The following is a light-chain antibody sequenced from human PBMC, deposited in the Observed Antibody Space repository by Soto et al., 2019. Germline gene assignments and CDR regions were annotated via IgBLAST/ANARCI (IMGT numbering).Light chain of an antibody. CDR2: KAS. CDR3: QHYNSYSEA. Sequence: IQMTQSPSTLSGSAGDRVTITCLASQTISSWLAWYQQKPGKAPKLLIYKASTLKSGVPSRFSGSGSGTEFTLTISSLQPDDFATYYCQHYNSYSEAFGQGTKVDI. J-gene: IGKJ1*01. CDR1: QTISSW. V-gene: IGKV1-5*03.